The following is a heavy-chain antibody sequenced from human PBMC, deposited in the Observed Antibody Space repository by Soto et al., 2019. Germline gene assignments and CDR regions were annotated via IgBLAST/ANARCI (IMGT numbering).Heavy chain of an antibody. CDR1: GYTFTGYA. Sequence: QVQLVQSGAEEKKPGASVKVSCKACGYTFTGYAMHWVRQAPGQRLEWMGWINAGNGNTKYSQKFQGRVTISRDTSASTAYMELSSLGSEDTAVYYCARAVAVPADFDYWGQGTLVTVSS. CDR2: INAGNGNT. D-gene: IGHD6-19*01. CDR3: ARAVAVPADFDY. V-gene: IGHV1-3*05. J-gene: IGHJ4*02.